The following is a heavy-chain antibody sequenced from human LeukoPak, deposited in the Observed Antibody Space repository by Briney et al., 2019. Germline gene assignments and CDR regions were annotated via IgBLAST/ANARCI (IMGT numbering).Heavy chain of an antibody. CDR1: GFTFSSYA. D-gene: IGHD1-1*01. CDR3: AKEGPTGTTKFDY. V-gene: IGHV3-23*01. J-gene: IGHJ4*02. CDR2: ISENGGTT. Sequence: PGGSLRLSCAASGFTFSSYAMSGLRQAPGKGLEWVSAISENGGTTYYADSVKGRSTISRDNSKNTLSLQLNSLRAEDTAVYYCAKEGPTGTTKFDYWGQGTLVTVSS.